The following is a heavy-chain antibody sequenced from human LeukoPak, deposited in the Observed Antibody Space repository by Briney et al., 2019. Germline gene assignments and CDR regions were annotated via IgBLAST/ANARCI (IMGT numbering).Heavy chain of an antibody. V-gene: IGHV3-11*04. J-gene: IGHJ3*02. Sequence: PGGSLRLSCAASGFTFSDYYMSWIRQAPGKGLEWVSYITISGDSIYYADSVKGRFTIARDNAKNSLYLRMNSLTVEDTAVYYCARGTSSIAVVVDAIGAFDIWGQGTMVTVSS. CDR3: ARGTSSIAVVVDAIGAFDI. CDR2: ITISGDSI. D-gene: IGHD2-15*01. CDR1: GFTFSDYY.